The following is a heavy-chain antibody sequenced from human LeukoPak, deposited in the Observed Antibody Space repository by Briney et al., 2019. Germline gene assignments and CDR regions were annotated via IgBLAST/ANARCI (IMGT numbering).Heavy chain of an antibody. J-gene: IGHJ4*02. CDR1: GFTFSSYS. CDR3: ARAPAYYYDSSGLN. V-gene: IGHV3-21*01. CDR2: ISSSSSYI. Sequence: GGSLRLSCAASGFTFSSYSMNWVRQAPGKGLEWVSSISSSSSYIYYADSVKGRFTISRDNAKNSLYLQMNMLRAEDTAVYYCARAPAYYYDSSGLNWGQGTLVTVSS. D-gene: IGHD3-22*01.